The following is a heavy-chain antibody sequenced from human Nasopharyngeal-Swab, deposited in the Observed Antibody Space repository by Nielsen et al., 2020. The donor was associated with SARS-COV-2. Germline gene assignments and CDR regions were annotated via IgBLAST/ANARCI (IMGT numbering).Heavy chain of an antibody. Sequence: GESLKISCAASGFTFSSYAMSWVRQAPGKGLEWVSAISGSGGSTNYADSVKGRFTISRDNAKNSLYLQMNSLRAEDTAVYYCARVRCSGGSCHSTDHWYFDLWGRGTLVTVSS. J-gene: IGHJ2*01. V-gene: IGHV3-23*01. D-gene: IGHD2-15*01. CDR2: ISGSGGST. CDR1: GFTFSSYA. CDR3: ARVRCSGGSCHSTDHWYFDL.